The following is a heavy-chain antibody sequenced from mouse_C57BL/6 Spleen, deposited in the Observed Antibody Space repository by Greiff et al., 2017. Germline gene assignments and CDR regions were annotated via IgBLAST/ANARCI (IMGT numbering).Heavy chain of an antibody. D-gene: IGHD1-1*01. CDR2: IHPNSGST. J-gene: IGHJ2*01. CDR1: GYTFTSYW. CDR3: ARAVYYGSSWRYFDY. V-gene: IGHV1-64*01. Sequence: QVQLQQPGAELVKPGASVKLSCKASGYTFTSYWMHWVKQRPGQGLEWIGMIHPNSGSTNYNEKFKSKATLTVDKSSSTAYMQLSSLTSEDSAVYYCARAVYYGSSWRYFDYWGQGTTLTVSS.